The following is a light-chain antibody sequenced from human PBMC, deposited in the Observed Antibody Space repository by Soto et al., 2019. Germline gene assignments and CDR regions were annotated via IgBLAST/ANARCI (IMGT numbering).Light chain of an antibody. CDR3: QQYNNWPPIT. CDR2: GAS. Sequence: EIVMTQSPATLSVSPGGRATLSCRASQSVSSNLALYQQKPCQAPRLLIYGASTRATGIPARFSGSGSGTEFTLTISSLQSEDFAVYYCQQYNNWPPITFGQGTRLEIK. J-gene: IGKJ5*01. CDR1: QSVSSN. V-gene: IGKV3-15*01.